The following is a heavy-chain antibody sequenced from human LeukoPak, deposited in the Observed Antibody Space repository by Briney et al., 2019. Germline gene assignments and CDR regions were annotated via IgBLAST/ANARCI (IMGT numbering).Heavy chain of an antibody. CDR3: ARDKVPGDF. V-gene: IGHV4-59*01. CDR1: GGSISRYY. CDR2: IYYSGSI. J-gene: IGHJ4*02. Sequence: SETLSLTCTVSGGSISRYYWSWIRQPPGKGLEWIGYIYYSGSINYNPSLKSRVTISVDTSKNQFSLKLSSMTAADTAVYYCARDKVPGDFWGPGTLVTVSS.